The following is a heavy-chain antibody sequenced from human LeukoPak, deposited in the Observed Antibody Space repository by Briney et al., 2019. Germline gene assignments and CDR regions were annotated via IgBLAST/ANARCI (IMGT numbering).Heavy chain of an antibody. V-gene: IGHV1-8*03. CDR1: GYTLTSYD. CDR2: MNPNSGNT. CDR3: ARAGGDYYYYYYMDV. Sequence: ASVKVSCKASGYTLTSYDINWVRQATGQGLEWMGWMNPNSGNTGYAQKFQGRVTITRNTSISTAYMELSSLRSEDTAVYYCARAGGDYYYYYYMDVWGKGTTVTVSS. J-gene: IGHJ6*03. D-gene: IGHD4-17*01.